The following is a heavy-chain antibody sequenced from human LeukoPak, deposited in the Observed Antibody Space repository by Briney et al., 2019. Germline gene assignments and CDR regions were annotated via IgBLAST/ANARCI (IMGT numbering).Heavy chain of an antibody. CDR3: ARLPLRSIAVGYYGMDV. D-gene: IGHD6-6*01. V-gene: IGHV1-69*13. Sequence: SVKVSCKASGGTFSSYAISWVRQAPGQGLEWMGGIIPIFGTANYAQKFQGRVTITADESTSTAYMELSSLRSEDTAVYYCARLPLRSIAVGYYGMDVWGQGTTVTASS. CDR1: GGTFSSYA. J-gene: IGHJ6*02. CDR2: IIPIFGTA.